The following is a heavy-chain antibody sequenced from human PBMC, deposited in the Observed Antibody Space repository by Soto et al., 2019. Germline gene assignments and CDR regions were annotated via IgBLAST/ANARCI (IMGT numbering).Heavy chain of an antibody. D-gene: IGHD4-17*01. J-gene: IGHJ4*02. Sequence: EVQLLESGGGLVQPGGSLRLSCAASGFTFSSYAMSWVRQAPGKGLAWVSAISGSGGSTYYADSVKGRFTISRDNSKNTLYLQMNSLRAEDTAVYYCAKKYGDYEAFFDYWGQGTLVTVSS. CDR1: GFTFSSYA. CDR2: ISGSGGST. V-gene: IGHV3-23*01. CDR3: AKKYGDYEAFFDY.